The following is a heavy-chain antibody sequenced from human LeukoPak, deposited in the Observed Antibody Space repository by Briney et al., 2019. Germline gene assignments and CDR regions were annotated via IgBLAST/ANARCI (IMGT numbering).Heavy chain of an antibody. D-gene: IGHD5-24*01. CDR2: IDPDDSGS. Sequence: GGSLRLSCAASGSTFSSYRMHWVRQAPGEGLVWVSRIDPDDSGSTYADSVKGRFTISRDNAKNTLWLQMNSLRADDTAVYYCARASFQRWLQLGGDWGQGALVTVSS. CDR1: GSTFSSYR. J-gene: IGHJ4*02. V-gene: IGHV3-74*01. CDR3: ARASFQRWLQLGGD.